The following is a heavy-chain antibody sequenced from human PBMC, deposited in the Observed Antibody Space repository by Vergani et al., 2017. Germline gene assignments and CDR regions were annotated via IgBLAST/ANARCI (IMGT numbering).Heavy chain of an antibody. CDR2: ISSSSSYI. D-gene: IGHD3-9*01. CDR3: ARDYILTGYVDY. J-gene: IGHJ4*02. V-gene: IGHV3-21*01. Sequence: EVQLVESGGGLVKPGGSLRLSCAASGFTFSNYSMNWVRQAPGKGLEWVSSISSSSSYIYYADSVKGRFTISRDNAKNSLYLQMNSLRAEDTAVYYCARDYILTGYVDYWGQGTLVTVSS. CDR1: GFTFSNYS.